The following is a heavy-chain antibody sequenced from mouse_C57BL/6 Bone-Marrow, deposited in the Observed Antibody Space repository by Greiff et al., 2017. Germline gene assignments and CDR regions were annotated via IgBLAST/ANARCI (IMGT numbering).Heavy chain of an antibody. CDR3: ARWLWLRPGVYFDY. J-gene: IGHJ2*01. V-gene: IGHV1-53*01. D-gene: IGHD2-2*01. CDR2: INPSNGGT. Sequence: QVQLQQSGTELVKPGASVKLSCKASGYTFTSYWMHWVKQRPGQGLEWIGNINPSNGGTNYNEKFKSKATLTVDKSSSTAYMQLSSLTSEDSAVYYCARWLWLRPGVYFDYWGQGTTLIVSS. CDR1: GYTFTSYW.